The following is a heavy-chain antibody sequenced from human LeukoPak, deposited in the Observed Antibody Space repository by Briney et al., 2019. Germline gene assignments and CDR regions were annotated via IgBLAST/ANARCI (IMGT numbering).Heavy chain of an antibody. CDR1: GYTFTGYY. V-gene: IGHV1-2*02. J-gene: IGHJ5*02. Sequence: ASVKVSCKASGYTFTGYYMHWVRQAPGQGLEWMGWINPNSGGTNYAQKFQGRVTMTRDTSISTAYMELSRLRSDDTAVYYCARDAGDAETWFDPWGQGTLVTVSS. D-gene: IGHD3-16*01. CDR2: INPNSGGT. CDR3: ARDAGDAETWFDP.